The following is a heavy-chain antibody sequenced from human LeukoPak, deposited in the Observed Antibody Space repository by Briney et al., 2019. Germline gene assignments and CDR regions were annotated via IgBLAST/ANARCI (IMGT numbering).Heavy chain of an antibody. V-gene: IGHV3-21*01. CDR1: GFTFSSYS. CDR3: ARDPHVVPAATGVDY. Sequence: PGGSLRLSCAASGFTFSSYSMNWVRQAPGKGLEWVSSISSSSSYIYYADSVNGRFTISRDNAKNSLYLQMNSLRAEDTAVYYCARDPHVVPAATGVDYWGQGTLVTVSS. CDR2: ISSSSSYI. J-gene: IGHJ4*02. D-gene: IGHD2-2*01.